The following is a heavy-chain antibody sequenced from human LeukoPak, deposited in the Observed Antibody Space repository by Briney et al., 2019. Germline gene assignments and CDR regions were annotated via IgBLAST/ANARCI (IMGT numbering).Heavy chain of an antibody. V-gene: IGHV3-33*01. CDR2: IWYDGSSK. CDR3: ARGYYDILTGLEY. CDR1: GFTFSNFD. D-gene: IGHD3-9*01. J-gene: IGHJ4*02. Sequence: GGSLILSCAASGFTFSNFDMHWVRQAPGKGLEWVSFIWYDGSSKYYGDSVKGRFTISRDNSKNTLYLQMNSLRAEDTAVYYCARGYYDILTGLEYWGQGTLVTVSS.